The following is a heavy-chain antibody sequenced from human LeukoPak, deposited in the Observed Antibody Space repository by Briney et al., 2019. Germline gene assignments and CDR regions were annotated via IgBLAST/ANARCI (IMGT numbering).Heavy chain of an antibody. D-gene: IGHD3-3*01. J-gene: IGHJ6*02. Sequence: SETLSLTCTVSGGSISSSSYYWGWIRQPPGKGLEWIGSIYYSGSTYYNPSLKSRVTISVDTSKNQFSLKLSSVTAADTAVYYCVSYYDFCSGYYRVTGMDVWGQGTTVTVSS. CDR2: IYYSGST. CDR3: VSYYDFCSGYYRVTGMDV. CDR1: GGSISSSSYY. V-gene: IGHV4-39*01.